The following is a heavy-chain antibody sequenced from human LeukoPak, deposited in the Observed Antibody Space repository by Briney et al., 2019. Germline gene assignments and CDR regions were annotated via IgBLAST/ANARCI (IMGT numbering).Heavy chain of an antibody. CDR2: INPDSGGT. D-gene: IGHD3-16*01. V-gene: IGHV1-2*02. Sequence: GASVKVSCKASGYTFTGYYMHWVRQAPGQGLEWMGWINPDSGGTNYAQKFQGRVTMTRDTSISTAYMELSRLRSDDTAVYYCARDNTFIRAFDYWGQGTLVTVSS. CDR1: GYTFTGYY. CDR3: ARDNTFIRAFDY. J-gene: IGHJ4*02.